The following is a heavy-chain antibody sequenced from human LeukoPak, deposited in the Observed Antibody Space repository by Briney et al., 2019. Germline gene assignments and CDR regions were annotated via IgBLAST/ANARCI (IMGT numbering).Heavy chain of an antibody. CDR3: ARAVYDYIWGSYRFDY. CDR2: IYYSGST. V-gene: IGHV4-31*03. CDR1: GGSISSGGYY. J-gene: IGHJ4*02. D-gene: IGHD3-16*02. Sequence: SQTLSLTCTVSGGSISSGGYYWSWIRQHPGKGLEWIGYIYYSGSTYYNPSLKSRVTFSVDTSKNQFSLKLSSVNAADTAVYYCARAVYDYIWGSYRFDYWGQGTLVTVSS.